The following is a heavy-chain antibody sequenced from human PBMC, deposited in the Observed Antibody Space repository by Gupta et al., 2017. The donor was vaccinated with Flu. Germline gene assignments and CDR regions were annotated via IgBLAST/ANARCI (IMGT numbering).Heavy chain of an antibody. Sequence: QVQLQESGPGLVKPSETLSLTCTVSGGSISTHFWSWIRQPPGKGLEWIGFIYYSGSTNYNPSLKSRVTISVDTSKNQFSLKLRSVTAADTAVYYCARLTKYYDSSGYFLPGTAFDIWGQGTMVTVSS. D-gene: IGHD3-22*01. CDR2: IYYSGST. J-gene: IGHJ3*02. V-gene: IGHV4-59*11. CDR1: GGSISTHF. CDR3: ARLTKYYDSSGYFLPGTAFDI.